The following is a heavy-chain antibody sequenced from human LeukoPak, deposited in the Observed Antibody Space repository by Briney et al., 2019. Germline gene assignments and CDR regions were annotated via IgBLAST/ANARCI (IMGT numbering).Heavy chain of an antibody. V-gene: IGHV3-23*01. J-gene: IGHJ4*02. CDR1: GFTFNNYA. Sequence: GESLRLSCAASGFTFNNYAASWVRQAPGKGLEWVSAFVGGDTTYYADSVKGRFTISRDNSRNTLYLQMNTLRAEDTAVYYCAKQARYSNFWSGYLYYFDYWGQGTLVTVSS. CDR2: FVGGDTT. CDR3: AKQARYSNFWSGYLYYFDY. D-gene: IGHD3-3*01.